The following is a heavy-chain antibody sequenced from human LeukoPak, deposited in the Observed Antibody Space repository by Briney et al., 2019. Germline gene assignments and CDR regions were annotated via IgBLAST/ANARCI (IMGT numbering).Heavy chain of an antibody. CDR1: GFTFSSYS. CDR2: ISSSSSYI. Sequence: KPGGSLRLSCAASGFTFSSYSMNWVRQAPGKGLEWVSSISSSSSYIYYADSVKGRFTISRDNAKNSLYLQMNSLRAEDTAVYYCARDPDSSSYYYYYYMGVWGKGTTVTVSS. D-gene: IGHD6-6*01. CDR3: ARDPDSSSYYYYYYMGV. J-gene: IGHJ6*03. V-gene: IGHV3-21*01.